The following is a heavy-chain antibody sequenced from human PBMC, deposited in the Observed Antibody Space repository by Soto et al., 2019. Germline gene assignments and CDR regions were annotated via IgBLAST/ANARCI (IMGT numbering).Heavy chain of an antibody. CDR3: ARRAETNGWNGFGADKYYFDF. J-gene: IGHJ4*02. CDR1: GYTFTSYD. V-gene: IGHV1-8*01. D-gene: IGHD1-1*01. CDR2: MNPNTGNS. Sequence: QVQLVQSGAEVRKPGASVKVSCEASGYTFTSYDIYWVRQATGHGLEWMGWMNPNTGNSGYAQKFQGRVTMTSDTSRSTAHMELSSLRSEDTAVYYCARRAETNGWNGFGADKYYFDFWGQGTLVTVSS.